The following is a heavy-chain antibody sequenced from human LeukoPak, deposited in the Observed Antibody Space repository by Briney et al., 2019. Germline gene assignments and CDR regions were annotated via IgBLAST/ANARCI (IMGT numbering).Heavy chain of an antibody. Sequence: PGGSLRLSCAASGFTFSSYWMSWVRQAPGKGLEWVANIKQDGSEKYYVDSVNGRFTISRDNAKNSLYLQMNSLRAEDTAVYYCAGKGSGILDPFDYWGQGTLVTVSS. V-gene: IGHV3-7*01. CDR1: GFTFSSYW. D-gene: IGHD3-10*01. J-gene: IGHJ4*02. CDR3: AGKGSGILDPFDY. CDR2: IKQDGSEK.